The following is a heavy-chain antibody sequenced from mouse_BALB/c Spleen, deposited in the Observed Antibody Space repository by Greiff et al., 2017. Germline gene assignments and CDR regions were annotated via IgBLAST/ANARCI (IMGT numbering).Heavy chain of an antibody. V-gene: IGHV5-6-5*01. CDR1: GFTFSSYA. Sequence: EVNVVESGGGLVKPGGSLTLSCAASGFTFSSYAMSWVRQTPEKRLEWVASISSGGSTYYPDSLKGRFTISRDNARNILYLQKSSLRSEDTAMYYCARGGYYGSSWYFDVWGAGTTVTVSS. CDR2: ISSGGST. J-gene: IGHJ1*01. CDR3: ARGGYYGSSWYFDV. D-gene: IGHD1-1*01.